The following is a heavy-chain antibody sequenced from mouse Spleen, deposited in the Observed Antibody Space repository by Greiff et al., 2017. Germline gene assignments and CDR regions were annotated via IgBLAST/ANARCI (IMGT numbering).Heavy chain of an antibody. CDR3: ARHETTGDMDY. CDR2: ISSGGGNT. CDR1: GFTFSSYA. V-gene: IGHV5-9-3*01. D-gene: IGHD1-1*01. Sequence: EVQRVESGGGLVKRGGSLKLSCAASGFTFSSYAMSWVRQTPEKRLEWVATISSGGGNTYYPDSVKGRFTISRDNAKNTLYLQMSSLKSEDTAMYYCARHETTGDMDYWGQGTSVTVSS. J-gene: IGHJ4*01.